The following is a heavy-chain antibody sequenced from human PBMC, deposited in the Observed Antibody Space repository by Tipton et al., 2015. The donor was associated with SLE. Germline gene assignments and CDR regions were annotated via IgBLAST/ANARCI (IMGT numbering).Heavy chain of an antibody. J-gene: IGHJ3*02. Sequence: TLSLTCAVYGGSFSGYYWSWIRQPPGKGLEWIGEINHSGSTNYNPSLKSRVTISVDTSKNQFSLKLSSVTAADTAVYYCATIHGGYDALDIWGQGTMVTVSS. CDR3: ATIHGGYDALDI. V-gene: IGHV4-34*01. CDR1: GGSFSGYY. D-gene: IGHD4-23*01. CDR2: INHSGST.